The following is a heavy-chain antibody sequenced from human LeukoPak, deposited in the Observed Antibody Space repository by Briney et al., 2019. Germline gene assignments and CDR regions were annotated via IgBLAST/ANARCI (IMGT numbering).Heavy chain of an antibody. J-gene: IGHJ6*02. Sequence: GESLRISCQGSGYIFTSYWISWVRQMPGKGLEWMGRIDPSNSYTNCNPSFQGHVTISADKSINTAYLQWNSLKASGTAMYYCARHADVWGQGTTVTVSS. CDR2: IDPSNSYT. CDR3: ARHADV. CDR1: GYIFTSYW. V-gene: IGHV5-10-1*01.